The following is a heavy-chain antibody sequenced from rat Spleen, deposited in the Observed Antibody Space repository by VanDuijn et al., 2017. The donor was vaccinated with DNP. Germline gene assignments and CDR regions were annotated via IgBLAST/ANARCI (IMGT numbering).Heavy chain of an antibody. CDR3: ARWKIGPHYFDD. CDR2: ISYSGGT. D-gene: IGHD1-5*01. J-gene: IGHJ2*01. Sequence: EVQLQESGPGLVKPSQSLSLTCSVTAYSITTNYWGWIRKFPGNKMEWIGHISYSGGTTYNPSLKSRIFITRDTSKNQFFLHLNSVSTEDTATYYCARWKIGPHYFDDWGQGVMVTVSS. V-gene: IGHV3-1*01. CDR1: AYSITTNY.